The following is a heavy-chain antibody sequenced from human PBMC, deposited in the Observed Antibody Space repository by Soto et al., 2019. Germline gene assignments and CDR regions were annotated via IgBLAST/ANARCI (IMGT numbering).Heavy chain of an antibody. V-gene: IGHV3-13*05. CDR1: GFTFRNYD. Sequence: EVQLVESGGGLVQPGGSLRLSCEASGFTFRNYDMHWVRQGTGKGLEWVSGISAAGDPDYADSVEGRFTISREKAQNSFFLQMNSLRGGDTAVYYCARTDRDFYGLDVWGQGTTVIVSS. CDR3: ARTDRDFYGLDV. J-gene: IGHJ6*02. CDR2: ISAAGDP.